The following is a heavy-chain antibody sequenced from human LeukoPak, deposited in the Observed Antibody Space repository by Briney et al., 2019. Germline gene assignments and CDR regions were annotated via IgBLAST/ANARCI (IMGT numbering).Heavy chain of an antibody. CDR3: ARDGPYSSSWYGGYNWFDP. Sequence: SETLSLTCTVSGGSISSYYWSWIRQPAGKGLEWIGRIYTSGSTNYNPSLKSRVTMSVDTSKNQFSLKLSSVTAADTAVYYCARDGPYSSSWYGGYNWFDPWGQETLVTVSS. J-gene: IGHJ5*02. CDR2: IYTSGST. CDR1: GGSISSYY. D-gene: IGHD6-13*01. V-gene: IGHV4-4*07.